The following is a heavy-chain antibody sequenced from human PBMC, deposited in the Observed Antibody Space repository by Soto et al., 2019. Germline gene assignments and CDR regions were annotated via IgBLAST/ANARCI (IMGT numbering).Heavy chain of an antibody. CDR3: ATTGSAYNDYYYYGMDV. J-gene: IGHJ6*02. D-gene: IGHD3-10*01. CDR2: ISAYNGNT. Sequence: ASVKVSCKASGYTFTSYGISWVRQAPGQGLEWMGWISAYNGNTNYAQKLQGRVTMTTDTSTSTAYMELRSPRSDDTAVYYCATTGSAYNDYYYYGMDVWGQGTTVTVSS. CDR1: GYTFTSYG. V-gene: IGHV1-18*04.